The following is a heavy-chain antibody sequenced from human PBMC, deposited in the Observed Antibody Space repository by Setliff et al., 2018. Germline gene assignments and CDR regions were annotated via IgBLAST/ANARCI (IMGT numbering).Heavy chain of an antibody. CDR2: IYHSGSA. CDR3: AREVGTSTSSDAFDV. Sequence: SETLSLTCTVSGDSISSGDYFWSWIRKPPGKGLGWIAYIYHSGSAYYNPSLKSRVTMSVDTSKNQFSLHLTSVTAADTAVYYCAREVGTSTSSDAFDVWGQGMMVTVSS. J-gene: IGHJ3*01. V-gene: IGHV4-30-4*08. CDR1: GDSISSGDYF. D-gene: IGHD1-26*01.